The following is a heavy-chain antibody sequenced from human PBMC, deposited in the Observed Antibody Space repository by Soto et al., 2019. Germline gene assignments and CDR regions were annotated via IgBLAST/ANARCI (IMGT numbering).Heavy chain of an antibody. CDR1: GGTFSSYA. D-gene: IGHD2-15*01. J-gene: IGHJ5*02. CDR3: ARDRCSGGSCYPGWFDP. V-gene: IGHV1-69*01. Sequence: QVQLVQSGAEVKKPGSSVKVSCMASGGTFSSYAISWVRQAPGQGLEWMGGIIPIFGTANYAQKFQGRVTITADESTSTAYMELSSLRSEDTAVYYCARDRCSGGSCYPGWFDPWGQGTLVTVSS. CDR2: IIPIFGTA.